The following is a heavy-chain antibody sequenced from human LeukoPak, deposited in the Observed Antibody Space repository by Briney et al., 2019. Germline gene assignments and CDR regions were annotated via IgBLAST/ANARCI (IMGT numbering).Heavy chain of an antibody. D-gene: IGHD1-26*01. J-gene: IGHJ5*02. V-gene: IGHV1-46*01. CDR2: INPTGSST. CDR1: GYSFTSHY. CDR3: ARDNSVGDVAWWFDP. Sequence: GESLKISCKGSGYSFTSHYMHWVRQAPGQGLEWLGLINPTGSSTLYAQKFQGRVTMTRDMSTTTDYMELSSLRSDDTAVYYCARDNSVGDVAWWFDPWGQGTLVTVSS.